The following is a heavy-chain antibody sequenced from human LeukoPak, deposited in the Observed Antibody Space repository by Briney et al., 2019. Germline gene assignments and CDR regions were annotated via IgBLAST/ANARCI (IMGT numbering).Heavy chain of an antibody. CDR1: GFTFSSYE. V-gene: IGHV3-21*01. CDR2: ISSSSSYI. CDR3: ARSNSGSYSVFDY. J-gene: IGHJ4*02. D-gene: IGHD1-26*01. Sequence: GGSLRLSCAASGFTFSSYEMNWVRQAPGKGLEWVSSISSSSSYIYYADSVKGRFTISRDNAKNSLYLQMNSLRAEDTAVYYCARSNSGSYSVFDYWGQGTLVTVSS.